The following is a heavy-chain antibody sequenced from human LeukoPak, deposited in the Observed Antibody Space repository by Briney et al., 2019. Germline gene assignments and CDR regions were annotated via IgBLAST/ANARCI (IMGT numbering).Heavy chain of an antibody. V-gene: IGHV1-2*02. D-gene: IGHD2-15*01. CDR2: INPNTGDT. CDR3: ARDERFCNGDNHYPDLGY. J-gene: IGHJ4*02. Sequence: ASVKVSCKASGYTFTGYYLFWVRQAPGQGLEWMGWINPNTGDTRYGQKFQGGVTLTRDTSMRTTYMELSSLRSDDTAVYYCARDERFCNGDNHYPDLGYWGQGTLVTVSS. CDR1: GYTFTGYY.